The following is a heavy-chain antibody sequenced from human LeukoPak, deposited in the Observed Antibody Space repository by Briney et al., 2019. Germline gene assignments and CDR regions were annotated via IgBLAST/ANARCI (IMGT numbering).Heavy chain of an antibody. Sequence: GGSLRLSCAASGFTFSNYWMHWVRQAPGKGLVWVSRINSDGSSTNYADSVKGRFTISRDNSKNTLYLQMNSLRTEDTAVYYCAKLTVPLDAFDIWGQGTMVTVSS. CDR1: GFTFSNYW. J-gene: IGHJ3*02. V-gene: IGHV3-74*01. D-gene: IGHD2-2*01. CDR3: AKLTVPLDAFDI. CDR2: INSDGSST.